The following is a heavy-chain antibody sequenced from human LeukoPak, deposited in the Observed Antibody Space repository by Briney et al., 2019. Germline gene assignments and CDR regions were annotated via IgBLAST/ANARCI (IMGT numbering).Heavy chain of an antibody. CDR3: TRGDNN. CDR1: GGSISTYY. V-gene: IGHV4-4*07. Sequence: SETLYLTCTVSGGSISTYYWSWIRQPAGKGLEWIGRIYTSGSTNYNPSLKSRVTISIDTSKNQFSLKLSSVTAADTAVYYCTRGDNNWGQGTLVTVSS. J-gene: IGHJ4*02. D-gene: IGHD2/OR15-2a*01. CDR2: IYTSGST.